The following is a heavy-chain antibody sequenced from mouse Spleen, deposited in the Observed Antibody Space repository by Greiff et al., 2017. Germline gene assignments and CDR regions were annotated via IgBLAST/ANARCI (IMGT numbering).Heavy chain of an antibody. J-gene: IGHJ3*01. CDR1: GFDFSRYW. D-gene: IGHD2-4*01. CDR3: AREGNYDGAWFAY. Sequence: DVHLVESGGGLVQPGGSLKLSCAASGFDFSRYWMSWVRQAPGKGLEWIGEINPDSSTINYTPSLKDKFIISRDNAKNTLYLQMSKVRSEDTALYYCAREGNYDGAWFAYWGQGTLVTVSA. CDR2: INPDSSTI. V-gene: IGHV4-1*02.